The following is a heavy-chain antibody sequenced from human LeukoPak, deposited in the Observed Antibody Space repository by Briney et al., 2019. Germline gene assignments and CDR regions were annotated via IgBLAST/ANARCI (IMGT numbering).Heavy chain of an antibody. Sequence: GGSLRLSCAASGFTFSSYSMNWARQAPGKGLKWVSSISSSSSYIYYADSVKGRFTISRDNAKNSLYLQMNSLRAEDTAVYYCARLGGWFDAFDIWGQGTMVTVSS. CDR3: ARLGGWFDAFDI. V-gene: IGHV3-21*01. CDR2: ISSSSSYI. J-gene: IGHJ3*02. CDR1: GFTFSSYS. D-gene: IGHD6-19*01.